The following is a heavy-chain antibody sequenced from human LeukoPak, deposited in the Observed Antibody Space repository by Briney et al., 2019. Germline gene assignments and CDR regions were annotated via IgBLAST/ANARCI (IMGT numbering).Heavy chain of an antibody. CDR1: GFTVSSNY. Sequence: GGSLRLSCAASGFTVSSNYMSWVRQAPGKGLEWVSVISSGGTTDYADSVTGRLTISRDNSKNMLYLQMNSLRAADTAVYYCARGGDIVGATRSAFDIWGQGTLVTVSS. V-gene: IGHV3-53*01. CDR2: ISSGGTT. D-gene: IGHD1-26*01. CDR3: ARGGDIVGATRSAFDI. J-gene: IGHJ3*02.